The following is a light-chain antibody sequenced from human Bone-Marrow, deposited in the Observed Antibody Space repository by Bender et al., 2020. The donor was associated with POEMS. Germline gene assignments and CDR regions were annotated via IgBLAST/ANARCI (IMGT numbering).Light chain of an antibody. CDR3: AVWDDSLNGWV. J-gene: IGLJ3*02. Sequence: QSALTQPRSVSGSHGQSVTISCTGTSSDVGGYKYVSWYQHHPGKAPKLVIFDVTKRPSEVPDRFSGSRSGTSASLAISGLQSEDEADYYCAVWDDSLNGWVFGGGTKLTVL. CDR2: DVT. V-gene: IGLV2-11*01. CDR1: SSDVGGYKY.